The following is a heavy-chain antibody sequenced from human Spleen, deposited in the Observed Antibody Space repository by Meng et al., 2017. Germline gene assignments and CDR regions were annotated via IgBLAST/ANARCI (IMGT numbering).Heavy chain of an antibody. D-gene: IGHD4-11*01. J-gene: IGHJ4*02. CDR3: ARGPTTMAHDFDY. Sequence: QGPLQESGPGLVKPSGTLSLTCAVSGGSISSSNWWSWVRQPPGKGLEWIGEIYHSGSTNYNPSLKSQVTISVDTSQNNLSLKLSSVTAADSAVYYCARGPTTMAHDFDYWGQGTLVTVSS. CDR1: GGSISSSNW. CDR2: IYHSGST. V-gene: IGHV4-4*02.